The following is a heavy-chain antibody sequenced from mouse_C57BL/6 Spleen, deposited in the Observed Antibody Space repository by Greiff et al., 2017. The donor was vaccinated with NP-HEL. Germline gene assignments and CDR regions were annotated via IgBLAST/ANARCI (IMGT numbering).Heavy chain of an antibody. V-gene: IGHV1-9*01. CDR3: ARFYYGSSYAMDY. CDR2: ILPGSGST. D-gene: IGHD1-1*01. CDR1: GYTFTGYW. Sequence: QVQLKESGAELMKPGASVKLSCKATGYTFTGYWIEWVKQRPGHGLEWIGEILPGSGSTNYNEKFKGKATLTVDKSSSTAYMQLSSLTSEDSAVDDCARFYYGSSYAMDYWGQGTSVTVSS. J-gene: IGHJ4*01.